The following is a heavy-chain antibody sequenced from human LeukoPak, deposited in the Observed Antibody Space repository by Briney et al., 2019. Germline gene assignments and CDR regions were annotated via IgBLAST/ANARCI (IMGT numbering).Heavy chain of an antibody. D-gene: IGHD6-19*01. CDR2: FDPEDGET. CDR3: ATADVAVAGTPDY. V-gene: IGHV1-24*01. J-gene: IGHJ4*02. CDR1: GYTLTELS. Sequence: AAFVEVFCKGSGYTLTELSMHWVGQAPGKGREWEGRFDPEDGETIYAQKFQGRVTMTEDTSTNTTYMELSSLRSEDTAVYYCATADVAVAGTPDYWGQGTLVTVSS.